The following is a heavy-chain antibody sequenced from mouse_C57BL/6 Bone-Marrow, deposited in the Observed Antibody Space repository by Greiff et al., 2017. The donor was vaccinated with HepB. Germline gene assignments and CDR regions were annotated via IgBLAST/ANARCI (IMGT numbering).Heavy chain of an antibody. Sequence: QVQLKESGAELARPGASVKLSCKASGYTFTSYGISWVKQRTGQGLEWIGEIYPRSGNTYYNEKFKGKATLTADKSSSTAYMELRSLTSEDSAVYFCARCPIYYYGSSYYFDYWGQGTTLTVSS. CDR2: IYPRSGNT. CDR3: ARCPIYYYGSSYYFDY. D-gene: IGHD1-1*01. V-gene: IGHV1-81*01. CDR1: GYTFTSYG. J-gene: IGHJ2*01.